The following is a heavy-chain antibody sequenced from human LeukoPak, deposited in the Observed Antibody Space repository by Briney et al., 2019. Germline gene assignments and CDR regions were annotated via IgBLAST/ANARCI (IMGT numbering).Heavy chain of an antibody. V-gene: IGHV3-23*01. CDR2: ISGSGGST. CDR3: AKDTAAGTWFDY. CDR1: GFTFSSYW. D-gene: IGHD6-13*01. Sequence: GGSLRLSCAASGFTFSSYWMSWVRQAPGKGLEWVSAISGSGGSTYYADSVKGRFTISRDNSKNTLYLQMNSLRAEDTAVYYCAKDTAAGTWFDYWGQGTLVTVSS. J-gene: IGHJ4*02.